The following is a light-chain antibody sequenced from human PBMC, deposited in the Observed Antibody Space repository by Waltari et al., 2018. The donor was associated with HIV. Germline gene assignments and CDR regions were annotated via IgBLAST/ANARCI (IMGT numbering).Light chain of an antibody. Sequence: DIVLTQSPATLSFSPGASATHSCRASQIVSSYLAWYQQKPGQAPRLLIDDAPNRATGIPARISGSGSGTDFTLTISSLEPEDFADYYCQQRSNWPLTFGGGTKVEIK. CDR1: QIVSSY. J-gene: IGKJ4*01. CDR2: DAP. V-gene: IGKV3-11*01. CDR3: QQRSNWPLT.